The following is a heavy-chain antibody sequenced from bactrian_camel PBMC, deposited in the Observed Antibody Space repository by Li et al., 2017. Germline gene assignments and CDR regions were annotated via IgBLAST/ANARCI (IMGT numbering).Heavy chain of an antibody. J-gene: IGHJ6*01. CDR3: VMGAGTDLALEHGTRGLGTQVIVSSELPIDSGP. D-gene: IGHD3*01. Sequence: VQLVESGGGLVQPGGSLRLSCAASGFTFSSYDMSWVRQAPGKGLEWVSAINSGGGSTLYADSVKGRFTISRDNAKNTLYLQMTDLKIEDSATYSCVMGAGTDLALEHGTRGLGTQVIVSSELPIDSGPRGLGTQVTVS. V-gene: IGHV3S40*01. CDR2: INSGGGST. CDR1: GFTFSSYD.